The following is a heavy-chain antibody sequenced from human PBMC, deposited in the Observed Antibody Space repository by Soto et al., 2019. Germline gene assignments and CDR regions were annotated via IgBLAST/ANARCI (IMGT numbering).Heavy chain of an antibody. V-gene: IGHV4-34*01. Sequence: SETLSLTCAVYGGSFSGYYWSWIRQPPGKGLEWIGEINHSGSTNYNPSLKSRVTISVDTSKNQFSLKLSSVTAADTAVYYCARSHIVVVVAATRRARWFEPWGQGTLVTVSS. CDR1: GGSFSGYY. CDR3: ARSHIVVVVAATRRARWFEP. CDR2: INHSGST. D-gene: IGHD2-15*01. J-gene: IGHJ5*02.